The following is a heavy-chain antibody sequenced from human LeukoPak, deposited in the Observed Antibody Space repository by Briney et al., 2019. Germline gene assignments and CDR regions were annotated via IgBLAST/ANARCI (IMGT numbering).Heavy chain of an antibody. CDR1: GYSFTSYW. Sequence: GESLKISCKGSGYSFTSYWISWVRQMPGKGLEWMGRIDPSGSYTNYSPSFQGHVTISTDKSISTAYLQWSSLKASDTAMYYCATTFCGGDCANEDWGQGTLVTVSS. CDR3: ATTFCGGDCANED. D-gene: IGHD2-21*02. J-gene: IGHJ4*02. V-gene: IGHV5-10-1*01. CDR2: IDPSGSYT.